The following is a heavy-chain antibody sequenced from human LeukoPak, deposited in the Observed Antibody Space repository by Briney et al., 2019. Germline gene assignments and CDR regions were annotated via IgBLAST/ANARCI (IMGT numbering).Heavy chain of an antibody. CDR1: GYIFTSYW. CDR3: ARGLTKEAGDY. CDR2: IYPGDSDT. V-gene: IGHV5-51*01. J-gene: IGHJ4*02. Sequence: GESLQISCEGSGYIFTSYWIGWVRQPPGKGLEWMGIIYPGDSDTRYSPSFQGQVTISADKSISTAYLQWSSLKASDTAMYYCARGLTKEAGDYWGQGTLVTVSS. D-gene: IGHD1-1*01.